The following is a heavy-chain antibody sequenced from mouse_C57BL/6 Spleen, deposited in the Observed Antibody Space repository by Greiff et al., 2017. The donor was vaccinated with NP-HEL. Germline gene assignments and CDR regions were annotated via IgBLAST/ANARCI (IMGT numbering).Heavy chain of an antibody. CDR1: GYAFTNYL. D-gene: IGHD1-1*01. J-gene: IGHJ4*01. Sequence: QVQLQQSGAELVRPGTSVKVSCKASGYAFTNYLIEWVKQRPGQGLEWIGVINPGSGGTNYNEKFKGKATLTADKSSSTAYMQLSSLTSEDSAVYFCARWGGSSYYYAMDYWGQGTSVTVSS. V-gene: IGHV1-54*01. CDR2: INPGSGGT. CDR3: ARWGGSSYYYAMDY.